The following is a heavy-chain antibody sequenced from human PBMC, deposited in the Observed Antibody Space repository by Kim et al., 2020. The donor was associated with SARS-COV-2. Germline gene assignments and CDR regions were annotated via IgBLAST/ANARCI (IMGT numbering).Heavy chain of an antibody. CDR2: IRSDGEAT. CDR1: RSDA. D-gene: IGHD3-16*02. Sequence: GGSLRLSCADRSDAMSWIRQTPGKGLEWVSVIRSDGEATHYADSVKGRFTISRDNSKRALYLQMDSLRAEDTAIYYCAKGGDVWGRHRQYYFDYWGQGTLVTVSS. CDR3: AKGGDVWGRHRQYYFDY. J-gene: IGHJ4*02. V-gene: IGHV3-23*01.